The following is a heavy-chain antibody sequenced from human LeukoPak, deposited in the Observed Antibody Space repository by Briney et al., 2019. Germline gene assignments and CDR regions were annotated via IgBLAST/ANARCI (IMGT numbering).Heavy chain of an antibody. CDR3: AKSFGGGCYYYGMDV. Sequence: GGSLRLSCAASGFTFSNTAMSWVRQAPGKGLEWVSSISASGGSTYYADSVKGRFTISRDNSKNTLYLQMNSLRAEDTAVYYCAKSFGGGCYYYGMDVWGQGTTVTVSS. V-gene: IGHV3-23*01. CDR2: ISASGGST. CDR1: GFTFSNTA. J-gene: IGHJ6*02. D-gene: IGHD1-26*01.